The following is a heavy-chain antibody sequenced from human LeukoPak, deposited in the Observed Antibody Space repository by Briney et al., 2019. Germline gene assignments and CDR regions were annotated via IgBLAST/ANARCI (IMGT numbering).Heavy chain of an antibody. CDR3: AKSLRNYVY. J-gene: IGHJ4*02. CDR1: GFTFSSYA. CDR2: ITGGGLHT. D-gene: IGHD1-7*01. V-gene: IGHV3-23*01. Sequence: PGGSLRLSCAASGFTFSSYAMTWVRQAPGKGLEWVSAITGGGLHTYYADSVKGRLTVSRDNSKNTLYLQMNSLRAEDTAVYYCAKSLRNYVYWGQGTLVTVSS.